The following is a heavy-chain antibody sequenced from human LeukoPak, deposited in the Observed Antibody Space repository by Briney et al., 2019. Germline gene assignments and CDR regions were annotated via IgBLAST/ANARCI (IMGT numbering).Heavy chain of an antibody. CDR2: INTYNGNT. D-gene: IGHD1-26*01. CDR3: ARDLVGGVGAPGAY. V-gene: IGHV1-18*01. CDR1: GYTFTSYG. Sequence: ASVKVSCKASGYTFTSYGISWVRQAPGQGLEWMGWINTYNGNTNYAQKLQGRVTITTDTSTSTAYMELRSLRSDDTAVFYCARDLVGGVGAPGAYWGQGALVTVSS. J-gene: IGHJ4*02.